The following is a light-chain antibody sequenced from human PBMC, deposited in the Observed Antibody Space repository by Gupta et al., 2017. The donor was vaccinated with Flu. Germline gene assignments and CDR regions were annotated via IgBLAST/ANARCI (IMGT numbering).Light chain of an antibody. CDR3: QSYASSSSGV. CDR2: GNS. Sequence: QAVLTHPPPVSGAPGQRVTIPCTGSSSNIGGGYDVHWYQQLPATAPKLLFYGNSKRTAVVADSFSASKAGTSASLTITARSAEEEADYYCQSYASSSSGVVGGGTTKTVL. J-gene: IGLJ2*01. V-gene: IGLV1-40*01. CDR1: SSNIGGGYD.